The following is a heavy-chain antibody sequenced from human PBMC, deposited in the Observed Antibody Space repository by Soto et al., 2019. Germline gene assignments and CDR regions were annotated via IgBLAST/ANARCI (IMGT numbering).Heavy chain of an antibody. V-gene: IGHV3-23*01. Sequence: PGGSLRLSCAASGFTFSSYAMSWVRQAPGKGLEWVSAISGSGGSTYYADSVKGRFTISRDNSKNTLYLQMNSLRAEDTAVYYCATHETVWGSYPLNFDYWGQGTLVTVAS. D-gene: IGHD3-16*02. J-gene: IGHJ4*02. CDR1: GFTFSSYA. CDR2: ISGSGGST. CDR3: ATHETVWGSYPLNFDY.